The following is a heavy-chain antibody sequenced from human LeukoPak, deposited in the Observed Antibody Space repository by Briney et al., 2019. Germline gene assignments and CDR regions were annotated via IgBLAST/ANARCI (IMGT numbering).Heavy chain of an antibody. D-gene: IGHD3-10*01. CDR2: INPNSGGT. V-gene: IGHV1-2*02. CDR3: ARDLGYYGSGSYYNEAFDY. CDR1: GYTFTGYY. Sequence: ASVKVSCKASGYTFTGYYMHWVRQAPGQGLEWMGWINPNSGGTNYAQKFQGRVTMTRDTSISTAYMELSRLRSDDTAVYYCARDLGYYGSGSYYNEAFDYWGQGILVTVSS. J-gene: IGHJ4*02.